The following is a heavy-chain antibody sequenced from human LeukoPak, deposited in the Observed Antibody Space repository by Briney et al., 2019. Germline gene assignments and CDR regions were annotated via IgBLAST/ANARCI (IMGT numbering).Heavy chain of an antibody. CDR2: INHSGST. CDR3: ARSTYHPRITMVRGVEFDY. Sequence: SETLSLTCAVYGGSFSGYYWSWIRQPPGKGLEWIGEINHSGSTNYNPSLRSRVTISVDTSKNQFSLKLSSVTAADTAVYYCARSTYHPRITMVRGVEFDYWGQGTLVTVSS. J-gene: IGHJ4*02. D-gene: IGHD3-10*01. V-gene: IGHV4-34*01. CDR1: GGSFSGYY.